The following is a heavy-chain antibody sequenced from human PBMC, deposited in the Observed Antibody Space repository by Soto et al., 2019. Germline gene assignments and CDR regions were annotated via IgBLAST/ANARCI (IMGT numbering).Heavy chain of an antibody. J-gene: IGHJ6*02. CDR2: MNPNSGNT. V-gene: IGHV1-8*01. CDR3: ARLKRWIQLRYDYYWLEV. CDR1: GYTLTELS. D-gene: IGHD5-18*01. Sequence: ASVKVSFKVSGYTLTELSMHWVRQATGQWLEWMGWMNPNSGNTGYAQKFQGRVTITRNTSISTAYMELSSLRSEDTDVYYWARLKRWIQLRYDYYWLEVWAQCTTDTVSS.